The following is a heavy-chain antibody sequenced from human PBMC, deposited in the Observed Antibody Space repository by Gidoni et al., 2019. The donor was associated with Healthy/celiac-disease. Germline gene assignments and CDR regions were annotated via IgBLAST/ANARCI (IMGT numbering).Heavy chain of an antibody. CDR3: ARDRDSSSSQGGWFDP. CDR2: ISSSSSYI. J-gene: IGHJ5*02. D-gene: IGHD6-6*01. Sequence: SISSSSSYIYYADSVKGRFTISRDNAKNSLYLQMNSLRAEDTAVYYCARDRDSSSSQGGWFDPWGQGTLVTVSS. V-gene: IGHV3-21*01.